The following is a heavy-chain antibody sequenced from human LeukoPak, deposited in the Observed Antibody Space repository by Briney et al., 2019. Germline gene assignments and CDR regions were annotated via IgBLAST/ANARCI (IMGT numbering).Heavy chain of an antibody. Sequence: GASVKVSCKASGYTFTSYYMHWVRQAPGQGLEWMGIINPSGGSTSFAQKFQGRVTMTRDTSTSTVYMEPSSLRSEDTAVYYCARDRYSSRIAAAGPNWFDPWGQGTLVTVSS. V-gene: IGHV1-46*01. CDR3: ARDRYSSRIAAAGPNWFDP. J-gene: IGHJ5*02. CDR2: INPSGGST. D-gene: IGHD6-13*01. CDR1: GYTFTSYY.